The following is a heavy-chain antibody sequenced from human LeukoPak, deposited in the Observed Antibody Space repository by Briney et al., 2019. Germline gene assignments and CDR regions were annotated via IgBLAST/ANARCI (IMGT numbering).Heavy chain of an antibody. D-gene: IGHD2-2*01. CDR1: GYTFTSYD. CDR2: INPNSGGT. J-gene: IGHJ4*02. Sequence: ASVKVSCKASGYTFTSYDINWVRQATGQGLEWMGRINPNSGGTNYAQKFQGRVTMTRDTSISTAYMELSKLRSDDTAVYYCARCMGHCSSTSWDNDYWGQGTLATVSS. CDR3: ARCMGHCSSTSWDNDY. V-gene: IGHV1-2*06.